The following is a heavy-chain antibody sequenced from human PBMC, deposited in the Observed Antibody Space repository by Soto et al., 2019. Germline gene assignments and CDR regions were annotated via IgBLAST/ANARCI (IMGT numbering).Heavy chain of an antibody. J-gene: IGHJ3*02. V-gene: IGHV1-46*01. Sequence: ASVKVSCKASGYIFTDYYMHWVRQAPGQELGWMGVINPSAGSTFYAQQFQGRVTMTRDTSTSTVYMELSSLRSDDTAVYFCASGAAAGTRINAFDIWGQGTMVTVSS. CDR1: GYIFTDYY. CDR2: INPSAGST. D-gene: IGHD6-13*01. CDR3: ASGAAAGTRINAFDI.